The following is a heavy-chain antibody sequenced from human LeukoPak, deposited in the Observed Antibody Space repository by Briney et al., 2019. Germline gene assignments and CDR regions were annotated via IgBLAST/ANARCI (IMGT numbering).Heavy chain of an antibody. CDR1: GFTFSSYG. J-gene: IGHJ4*02. D-gene: IGHD1-1*01. V-gene: IGHV3-30*18. Sequence: GGSLRLSCAASGFTFSSYGMHWVRQAPGKGLEWVAVISYDGSNKYYADSVKGRFTISRDNSKNTLYLQMNSLRAEDTAVYYCAKRWTGTTIGQQDYWGQGTLVTVSS. CDR2: ISYDGSNK. CDR3: AKRWTGTTIGQQDY.